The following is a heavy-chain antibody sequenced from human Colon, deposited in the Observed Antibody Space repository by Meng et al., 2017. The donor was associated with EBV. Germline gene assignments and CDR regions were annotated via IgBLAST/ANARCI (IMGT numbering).Heavy chain of an antibody. CDR3: ARGPSRWLQFSFDS. CDR1: EHSIGSGGAY. Sequence: VPPKEAGPVSVIPSQPLSLTCTVSEHSIGSGGAYWSWIRQCTGKGLEWIGYIYYSGSTYYFPSLKSRVTISIDTSKDQFSLKLSSVPAANTAVYYCARGPSRWLQFSFDSWGQGTLVTVSS. CDR2: IYYSGST. J-gene: IGHJ4*02. V-gene: IGHV4-31*03. D-gene: IGHD5-24*01.